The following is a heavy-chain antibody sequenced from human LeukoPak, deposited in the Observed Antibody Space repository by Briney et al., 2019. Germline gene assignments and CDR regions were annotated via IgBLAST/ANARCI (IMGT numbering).Heavy chain of an antibody. CDR2: ISGSGGST. CDR1: GFTFSSYA. V-gene: IGHV3-23*01. J-gene: IGHJ4*02. D-gene: IGHD3-9*01. Sequence: GGSLRLSCAASGFTFSSYAISWVRQAPGKGLEWVSSISGSGGSTYYADTVKGRFTISRDNSKNTLYLQMNSLRAEDTAVYYCAKWARYYDILTGYYQDYWGQGPVVTVSS. CDR3: AKWARYYDILTGYYQDY.